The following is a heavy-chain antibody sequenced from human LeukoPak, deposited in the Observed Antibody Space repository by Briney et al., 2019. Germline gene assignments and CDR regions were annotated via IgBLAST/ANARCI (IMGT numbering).Heavy chain of an antibody. CDR1: GFTFDDYA. Sequence: PGRSLRLSCAASGFTFDDYAMHWVRQAPGKGLEWVSGISWNSGSIGYADSVKGRFTISRDNAKNSLYLQMNSLRAEDTALYYCAKASTLDTAMVTLDYWGQGTLVTVSS. CDR3: AKASTLDTAMVTLDY. J-gene: IGHJ4*02. CDR2: ISWNSGSI. V-gene: IGHV3-9*01. D-gene: IGHD5-18*01.